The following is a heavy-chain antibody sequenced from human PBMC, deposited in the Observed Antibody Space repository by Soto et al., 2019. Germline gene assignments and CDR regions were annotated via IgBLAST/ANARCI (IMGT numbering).Heavy chain of an antibody. CDR3: ATKPRDCTNGVCYVSRWFDP. V-gene: IGHV4-34*01. Sequence: SETLSLTCAVYGGSFSGYDWSWIRQPPGKGLEWIGEINHSGSTNYNPSLKSRVTISVDTSKNQFSLKLSSVTAADTAVYYCATKPRDCTNGVCYVSRWFDPWGQGTLVTVSS. D-gene: IGHD2-8*01. CDR1: GGSFSGYD. CDR2: INHSGST. J-gene: IGHJ5*02.